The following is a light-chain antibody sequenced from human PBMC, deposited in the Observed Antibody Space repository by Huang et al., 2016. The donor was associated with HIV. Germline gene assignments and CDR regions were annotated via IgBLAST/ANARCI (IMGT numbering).Light chain of an antibody. CDR1: QSLFFSSNKRSY. CDR2: WAA. CDR3: QQYYHNPLT. J-gene: IGKJ4*01. Sequence: DIVMTQSPDSLTVSLGERATINCRSSQSLFFSSNKRSYLAWYQKKPGQPPKLVISWAAARESVVPDRFSGSGSETHFTLTINSRQAEDVAVCYCQQYYHNPLTFGGGTKVEI. V-gene: IGKV4-1*01.